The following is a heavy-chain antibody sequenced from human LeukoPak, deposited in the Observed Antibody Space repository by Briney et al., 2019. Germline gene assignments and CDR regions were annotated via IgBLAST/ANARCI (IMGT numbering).Heavy chain of an antibody. CDR1: GGSFSGYY. CDR3: ARDSGIWFGPAGYFDY. Sequence: PSETLSLTCAVYGGSFSGYYWSWIRQPPGKGLEWIGEINHRGSTYYNPSLKSRVTVSVDTSKNQFSLKLSSVTAADTAVYYCARDSGIWFGPAGYFDYWGQGTLVTVSS. D-gene: IGHD3-10*01. V-gene: IGHV4-34*01. J-gene: IGHJ4*02. CDR2: INHRGST.